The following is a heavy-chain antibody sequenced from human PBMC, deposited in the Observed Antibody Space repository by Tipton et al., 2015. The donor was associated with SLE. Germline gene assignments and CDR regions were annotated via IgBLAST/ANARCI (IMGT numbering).Heavy chain of an antibody. CDR3: ASDEGSSSFDY. Sequence: QVQLVQSGAEVKKPGASVKVSCKASGYTFTSYYMHWVRQAPGQGLEWKGIINPSGGNTYYAQKFQGRVTMTRDTSTSTVYMELSSLRSDDTAVYYCASDEGSSSFDYWGQGTLVTVSS. CDR2: INPSGGNT. CDR1: GYTFTSYY. J-gene: IGHJ4*02. D-gene: IGHD6-13*01. V-gene: IGHV1-46*01.